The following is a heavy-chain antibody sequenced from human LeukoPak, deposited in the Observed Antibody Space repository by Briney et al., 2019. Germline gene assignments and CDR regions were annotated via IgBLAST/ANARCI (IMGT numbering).Heavy chain of an antibody. CDR1: GFTVSSIH. CDR2: IGSSGSPT. Sequence: PGGSLRLSCAASGFTVSSIHMVWVRQAPGKGLEWISYIGSSGSPTHYADSVGGRFTISRDNAKNSLYLQMNSLRDEDTAVYFCARRPYSDTSGRLSDVWGQGTTVTVSS. D-gene: IGHD3-22*01. J-gene: IGHJ6*02. V-gene: IGHV3-48*02. CDR3: ARRPYSDTSGRLSDV.